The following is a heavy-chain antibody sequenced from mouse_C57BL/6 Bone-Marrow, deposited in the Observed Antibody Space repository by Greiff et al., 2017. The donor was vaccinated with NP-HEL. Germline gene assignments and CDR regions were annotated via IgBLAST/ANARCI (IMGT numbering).Heavy chain of an antibody. Sequence: EVKLMESGEGLVKPGGSLKLSCAASGFTFSSYAMSWVRQTPEKRLEWVAYISSGGDYIYYADTVKGRFTISRDNARNTLYLQMSSLKSEDTAMYYCTREIYYDYAMDYWGQGTSVTVSS. J-gene: IGHJ4*01. V-gene: IGHV5-9-1*02. CDR1: GFTFSSYA. D-gene: IGHD1-1*01. CDR2: ISSGGDYI. CDR3: TREIYYDYAMDY.